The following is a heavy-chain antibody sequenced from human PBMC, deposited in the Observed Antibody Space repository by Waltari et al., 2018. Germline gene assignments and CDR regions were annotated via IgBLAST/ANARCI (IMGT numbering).Heavy chain of an antibody. V-gene: IGHV3-7*01. CDR1: GFTFSSYW. CDR3: AREKYSSSWYPNYYYYGMDV. CDR2: IKQDGSEK. J-gene: IGHJ6*02. D-gene: IGHD6-13*01. Sequence: EVQLVESGGGLVQPGGSLRLSCAASGFTFSSYWMSWIRQAQGKGLEWVANIKQDGSEKYYVDSVKGRFTISRDNAKNSLYLQMNSLRAEDTAVYYCAREKYSSSWYPNYYYYGMDVWGQGTTVTVSS.